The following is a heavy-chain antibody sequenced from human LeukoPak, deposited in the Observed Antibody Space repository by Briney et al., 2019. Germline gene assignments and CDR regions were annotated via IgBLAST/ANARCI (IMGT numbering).Heavy chain of an antibody. CDR3: ARVRPSRSYDILTGHTGWEFDY. CDR1: GYTFTSYG. V-gene: IGHV1-2*04. J-gene: IGHJ4*02. D-gene: IGHD3-9*01. CDR2: INPNSGGT. Sequence: ASVKVSCKASGYTFTSYGISWVRQAPGQGLEWMGWINPNSGGTNYAQKFQGWVTMTRDTSISTAYMELSRLRSDDTAVYYCARVRPSRSYDILTGHTGWEFDYWGQGTLVTVSS.